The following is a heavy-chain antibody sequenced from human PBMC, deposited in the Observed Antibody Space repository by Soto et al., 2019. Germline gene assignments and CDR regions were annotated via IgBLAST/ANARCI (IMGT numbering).Heavy chain of an antibody. CDR2: ISSSSSYI. CDR3: ARRTYYYARSGSGAFDI. J-gene: IGHJ3*02. D-gene: IGHD3-22*01. Sequence: EVQLVESGGGLVKPGGSLRLSCAASGFTFSSYSMNWVRQAPGKGLEWVSSISSSSSYIYYAESVKGRFTISRDNAKNXXYLQMNSLRAEVTAVYYCARRTYYYARSGSGAFDILGQGPMVTVSS. V-gene: IGHV3-21*01. CDR1: GFTFSSYS.